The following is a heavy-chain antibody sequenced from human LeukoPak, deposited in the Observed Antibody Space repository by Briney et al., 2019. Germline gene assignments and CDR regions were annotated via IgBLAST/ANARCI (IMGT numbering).Heavy chain of an antibody. CDR2: IYTSGST. D-gene: IGHD4-23*01. CDR1: GGSISSYY. Sequence: SETLSLTCTVSGGSISSYYWSWIRQPAGKGLEWIGRIYTSGSTNYNPPLKSRVTMSVDTSKNQFSLKLSSVTAADTAVYYCARGDYGGNSKGAFDIWGQGTMVTVSS. CDR3: ARGDYGGNSKGAFDI. J-gene: IGHJ3*02. V-gene: IGHV4-4*07.